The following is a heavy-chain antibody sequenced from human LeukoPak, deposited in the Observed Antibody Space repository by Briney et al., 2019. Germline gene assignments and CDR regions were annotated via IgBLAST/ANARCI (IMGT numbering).Heavy chain of an antibody. CDR1: GGSISSYY. D-gene: IGHD3-10*01. J-gene: IGHJ6*03. CDR2: IYTSGST. Sequence: SETLSLTCTVSGGSISSYYWSWIRQAAGKGLEWIGRIYTSGSTNYNPSLKSRVTMSVDTSKNQFSLKLSSVTAADTAVYYCARDGRGGSGSYYYYYYMDVWGKGTTVTVSS. V-gene: IGHV4-4*07. CDR3: ARDGRGGSGSYYYYYYMDV.